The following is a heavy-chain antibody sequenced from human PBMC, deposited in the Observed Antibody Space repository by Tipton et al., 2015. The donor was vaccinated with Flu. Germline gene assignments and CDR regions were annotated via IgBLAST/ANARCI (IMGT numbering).Heavy chain of an antibody. Sequence: QLVQSGGGLVQPGGSLRLSCVGSGFIFSDYEMNWVRQAPGKGPEWVSYISNTANTIYYIDSVRGRFTISRDNAKNSLHLRMDSLSAEDTAIYYCAKVIPEKVSGLDSWGQGTLVTVSS. D-gene: IGHD5/OR15-5a*01. CDR1: GFIFSDYE. V-gene: IGHV3-48*03. CDR2: ISNTANTI. J-gene: IGHJ4*02. CDR3: AKVIPEKVSGLDS.